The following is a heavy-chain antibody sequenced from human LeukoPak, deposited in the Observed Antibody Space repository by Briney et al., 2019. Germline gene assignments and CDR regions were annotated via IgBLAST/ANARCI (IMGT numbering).Heavy chain of an antibody. J-gene: IGHJ4*01. CDR2: ISGSGGST. Sequence: PGGSLRLSCAASGLRFSSYAMSWVRQAPGKGLEWVSGISGSGGSTYYADSVKGRFTISRDTSKNTLYLQMNSLRAEDTAIYYCAKDRVYCSGGSCSMSSFDYGGHGTRVTVSA. CDR3: AKDRVYCSGGSCSMSSFDY. D-gene: IGHD2-15*01. CDR1: GLRFSSYA. V-gene: IGHV3-23*01.